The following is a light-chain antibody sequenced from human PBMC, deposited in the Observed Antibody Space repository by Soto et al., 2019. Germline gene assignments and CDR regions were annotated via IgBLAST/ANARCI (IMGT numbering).Light chain of an antibody. V-gene: IGKV3-15*01. CDR2: RAS. CDR3: QHYLDWPVYT. CDR1: QSVGIS. J-gene: IGKJ2*01. Sequence: EIVMTQSPATLSVSPGEGATLSCRASQSVGISLAWYQQKPGQAPRLLIYRASTRATGIPDRFSGSGSGTEFTLTISSLQSEDLAVYYCQHYLDWPVYTFGQGTKLEIK.